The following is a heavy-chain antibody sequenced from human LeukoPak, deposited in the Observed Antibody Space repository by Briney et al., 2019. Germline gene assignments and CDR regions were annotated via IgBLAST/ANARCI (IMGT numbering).Heavy chain of an antibody. V-gene: IGHV4-34*01. Sequence: SETLSLTCAVYGGSFSGYYWSWIRQPPGKGLEWIWEINHSGSTNYNPALKSRGTTSVDTSKNQFSLKLSSVNAADTDVYYCARDSATTTTGSYLPYYYYYYGMDVWGQGTTVTVSS. J-gene: IGHJ6*02. CDR1: GGSFSGYY. D-gene: IGHD1-1*01. CDR3: ARDSATTTTGSYLPYYYYYYGMDV. CDR2: INHSGST.